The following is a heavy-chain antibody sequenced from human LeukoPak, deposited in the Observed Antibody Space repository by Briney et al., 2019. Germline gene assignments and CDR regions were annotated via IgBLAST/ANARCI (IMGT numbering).Heavy chain of an antibody. CDR1: GGSFSGYY. J-gene: IGHJ4*02. CDR2: INHSGST. Sequence: PSETLSLTCAVYGGSFSGYYWSWIRQPPGKGLEWIGEINHSGSTNYNPPLKSRVTISVDTSKNQFSLKLSSVTAADTAVYYCARVIVWGSYRFTIYYFDYWGQGTLVTVSS. CDR3: ARVIVWGSYRFTIYYFDY. V-gene: IGHV4-34*01. D-gene: IGHD3-16*02.